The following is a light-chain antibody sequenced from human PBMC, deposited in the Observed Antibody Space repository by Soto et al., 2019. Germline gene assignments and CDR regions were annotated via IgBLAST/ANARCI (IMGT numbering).Light chain of an antibody. CDR1: QSISSY. CDR3: QQYNNLPRT. CDR2: AAS. V-gene: IGKV1-39*01. Sequence: DMQMTQSPSSLSASIGDRVTITFRASQSISSYLNWYQQKPGKAPKLLIYAASSLQSGVPSRFSGSGSGTDFTLTISSLQSDDYAVYYCQQYNNLPRTFGGGTKVDI. J-gene: IGKJ4*01.